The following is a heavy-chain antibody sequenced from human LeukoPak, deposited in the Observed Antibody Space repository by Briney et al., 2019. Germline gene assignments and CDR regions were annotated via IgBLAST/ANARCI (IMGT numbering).Heavy chain of an antibody. V-gene: IGHV3-7*03. Sequence: GGSLRLSCAASGFTLSIYWMYWVREATGGGLEGVAKINPEGNEIYHVDSVWRRSTISRDNANNSLYLQMNNLSAEDTAVYYCVGGPSSPRGCYWGEGTLVTVSS. CDR2: INPEGNEI. J-gene: IGHJ4*02. CDR3: VGGPSSPRGCY. D-gene: IGHD3-16*01. CDR1: GFTLSIYW.